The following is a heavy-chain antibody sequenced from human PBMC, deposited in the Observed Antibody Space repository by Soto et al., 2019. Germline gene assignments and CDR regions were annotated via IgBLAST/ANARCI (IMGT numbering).Heavy chain of an antibody. CDR3: ATQNTLTIFGHYGMDV. CDR1: GYSFTSYW. CDR2: IYPGDSDT. Sequence: GESLKISCKGSGYSFTSYWIVWVRQMPGKGLEWMGIIYPGDSDTRYSPSFQGQVTISADKSISTAYLQWSSLKASDTAMYYCATQNTLTIFGHYGMDVWGQGTTVTVSS. J-gene: IGHJ6*02. V-gene: IGHV5-51*01. D-gene: IGHD3-3*01.